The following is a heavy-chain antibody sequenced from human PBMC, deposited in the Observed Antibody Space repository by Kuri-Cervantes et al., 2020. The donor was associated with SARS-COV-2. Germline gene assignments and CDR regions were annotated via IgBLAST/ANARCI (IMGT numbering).Heavy chain of an antibody. CDR1: GFTFSSYA. V-gene: IGHV3-23*01. CDR2: ISGSGGST. J-gene: IGHJ4*02. Sequence: GESLKISCAASGFTFSSYAMSWVRQAPGKGLEWVSAISGSGGSTYYADSVKGRFTISRDNSKNTLYLQMNSLRAEDTAVYYCARKRSKYSSSSGLFSYWGQGTLVTVSS. D-gene: IGHD6-6*01. CDR3: ARKRSKYSSSSGLFSY.